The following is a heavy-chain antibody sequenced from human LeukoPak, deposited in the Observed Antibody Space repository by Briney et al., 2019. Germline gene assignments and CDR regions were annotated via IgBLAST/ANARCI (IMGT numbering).Heavy chain of an antibody. CDR3: ARAAGELLPFDYFDY. Sequence: GDSLRLSCAASGFTFGRYSMNWVRQAPGKGLEWVSSITSSSSYIYYADSVKGRFTISRDNVKNSLYLQMHSLRAEDTAVYYCARAAGELLPFDYFDYWGQGTLVTVSS. V-gene: IGHV3-21*01. CDR2: ITSSSSYI. D-gene: IGHD3-10*01. J-gene: IGHJ4*02. CDR1: GFTFGRYS.